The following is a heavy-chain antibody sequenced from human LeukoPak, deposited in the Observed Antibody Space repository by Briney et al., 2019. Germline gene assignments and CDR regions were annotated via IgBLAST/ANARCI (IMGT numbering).Heavy chain of an antibody. CDR2: INHSGST. J-gene: IGHJ4*02. CDR3: ARGRTCDY. Sequence: SETLSLTCAVYGVSFSGYYWSWIRQPPGKGLEWIGEINHSGSTNYNPSLKSRVTISVDTSKNQFSLKLSSVTAADTAVYYCARGRTCDYWGQGTLVTVSS. V-gene: IGHV4-34*01. D-gene: IGHD1-14*01. CDR1: GVSFSGYY.